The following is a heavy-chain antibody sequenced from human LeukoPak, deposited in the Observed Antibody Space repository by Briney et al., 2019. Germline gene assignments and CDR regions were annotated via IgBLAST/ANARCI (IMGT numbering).Heavy chain of an antibody. CDR1: GGSISSSSYY. J-gene: IGHJ5*02. CDR2: IYYSGST. V-gene: IGHV4-39*01. CDR3: ARHEGGSGSYLGWFDP. Sequence: SETLSLTCTVSGGSISSSSYYWGWLRQPPGKGLEWIGSIYYSGSTYYNPSLKSRFTISVDTSKNQFSLKLSSVTAADTAVDYCARHEGGSGSYLGWFDPWGQGTLVTVSS. D-gene: IGHD3-10*01.